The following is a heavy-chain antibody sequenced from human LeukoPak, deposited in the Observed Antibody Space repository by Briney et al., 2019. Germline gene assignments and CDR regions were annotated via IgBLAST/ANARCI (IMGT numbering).Heavy chain of an antibody. CDR2: IKTNSGGT. D-gene: IGHD3-22*01. J-gene: IGHJ4*02. V-gene: IGHV1-2*02. CDR1: GDTFTGYY. Sequence: GSVKVSCEASGDTFTGYYMHWGRQAPGQGREWVGWIKTNSGGTNYAQKFQGRVTMTRDTSISTAYMELSRLRSDDTAVYYCARWEANYDSSGYYFYWGQGTLLPVSS. CDR3: ARWEANYDSSGYYFY.